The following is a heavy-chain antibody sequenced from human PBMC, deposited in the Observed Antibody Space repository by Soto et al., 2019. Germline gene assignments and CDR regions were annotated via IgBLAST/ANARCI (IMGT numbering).Heavy chain of an antibody. CDR1: CGSVSSGSYY. Sequence: SDTLSLTCTVSCGSVSSGSYYWSWIRQPPGKGLEWIGYIYYSGSTNYNPSLKSRVTISVDTSKNQFSLKLSSVTAADTAVYYCARDVDYWGQGTLVTVSS. CDR2: IYYSGST. CDR3: ARDVDY. V-gene: IGHV4-61*01. J-gene: IGHJ4*02.